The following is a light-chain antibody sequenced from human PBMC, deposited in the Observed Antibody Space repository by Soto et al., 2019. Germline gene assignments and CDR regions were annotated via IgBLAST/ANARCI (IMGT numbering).Light chain of an antibody. J-gene: IGKJ4*01. CDR2: GAS. CDR1: QSVSSNY. Sequence: EIVLTQSPGPLSLSPGERATLSCMASQSVSSNYLAWYQHRPGQAPRLLIYGASSRATGIPDRFSGSGSGTDFTLTISRLEPEDFAVYYCQQYGTAPALTFGGGTKVDI. CDR3: QQYGTAPALT. V-gene: IGKV3-20*01.